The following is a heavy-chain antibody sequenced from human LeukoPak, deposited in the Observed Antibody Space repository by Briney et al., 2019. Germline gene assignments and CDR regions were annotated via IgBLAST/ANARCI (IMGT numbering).Heavy chain of an antibody. CDR2: ISRSGVST. V-gene: IGHV3-23*01. J-gene: IGHJ3*02. CDR1: GFSFTSFA. D-gene: IGHD4-17*01. CDR3: AKDPTGDYIGAFEI. Sequence: PEGSFRLSCAASGFSFTSFAMSWVRQAPGGGLHWVSAISRSGVSTYYADSVKGQFTISRDSSTNTLYLQMVSLRAEDTAIYYCAKDPTGDYIGAFEIWGHGIVVTVSS.